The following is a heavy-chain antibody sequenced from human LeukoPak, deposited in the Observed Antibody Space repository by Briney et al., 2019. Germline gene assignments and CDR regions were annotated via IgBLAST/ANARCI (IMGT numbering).Heavy chain of an antibody. J-gene: IGHJ4*02. V-gene: IGHV4-59*01. Sequence: SETLSLTCTVSGGSISSYYRSWIRQPPGKGLEWIGYIYYSGRTNYNPSLKSRVTISVDTSKNQFSLKLSSVTAADTAVYYCARGRINTDYWGQGTLVTVSS. CDR2: IYYSGRT. CDR3: ARGRINTDY. CDR1: GGSISSYY. D-gene: IGHD2-15*01.